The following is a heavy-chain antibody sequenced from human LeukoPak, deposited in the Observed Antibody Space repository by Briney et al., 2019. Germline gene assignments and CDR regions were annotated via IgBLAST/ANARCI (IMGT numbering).Heavy chain of an antibody. CDR1: GGSISSSSYY. CDR3: ARQRIVGATNERGYYFDY. CDR2: IYYSGST. V-gene: IGHV4-39*01. Sequence: SETLSLTCTVSGGSISSSSYYWGWIRQPPGKGLEWVGSIYYSGSTYYNPSLKSRVTISVDTSKNQFSLKLSSVSAADTAVYYCARQRIVGATNERGYYFDYWGQGTLVTVSS. D-gene: IGHD1-26*01. J-gene: IGHJ4*02.